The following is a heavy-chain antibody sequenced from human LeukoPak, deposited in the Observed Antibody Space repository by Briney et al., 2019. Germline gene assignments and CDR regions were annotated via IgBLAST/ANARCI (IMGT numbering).Heavy chain of an antibody. D-gene: IGHD5-24*01. CDR2: IYCSGST. CDR3: ARRRDGPHPGFHYFYYMDV. CDR1: GGSISSSSYY. V-gene: IGHV4-39*07. J-gene: IGHJ6*03. Sequence: SENLSLTCTVSGGSISSSSYYWGWIRQPPGKGLEWIGSIYCSGSTYYNPSLKSRVTISVDTSKNQFSLKLSSVTAADTAVYYCARRRDGPHPGFHYFYYMDVWGKGTTVTVSS.